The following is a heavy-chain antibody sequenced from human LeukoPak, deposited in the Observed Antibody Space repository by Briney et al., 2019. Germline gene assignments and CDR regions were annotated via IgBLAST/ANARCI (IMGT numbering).Heavy chain of an antibody. CDR3: ARASSTQGYYYYYYMDV. CDR2: IIPIFGTA. CDR1: GGTFSSYA. J-gene: IGHJ6*03. Sequence: SVKVSCKASGGTFSSYAISWVRQAPGQGLEWMGGIIPIFGTANYAQKFQGRVTITTGESTSTAYMELSSLRSEDTAVYYCARASSTQGYYYYYYMDVWGKGTTVTVSS. D-gene: IGHD3-3*02. V-gene: IGHV1-69*05.